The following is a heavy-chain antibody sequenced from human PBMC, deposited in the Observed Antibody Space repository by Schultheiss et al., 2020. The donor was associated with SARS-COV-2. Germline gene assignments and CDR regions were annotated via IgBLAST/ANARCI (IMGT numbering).Heavy chain of an antibody. J-gene: IGHJ6*03. D-gene: IGHD2-2*01. CDR2: MYYTGST. V-gene: IGHV4-39*01. CDR3: ARHLYSTSGNYFYYYLGV. CDR1: GGSFSDFY. Sequence: SETLSLTCAVSGGSFSDFYWSWIRQPPGKGLEWIASMYYTGSTYYNPSLKSRVTISVDRSKNQFSLKLSSVTAADTAVYYCARHLYSTSGNYFYYYLGVWGKGTTVTVSS.